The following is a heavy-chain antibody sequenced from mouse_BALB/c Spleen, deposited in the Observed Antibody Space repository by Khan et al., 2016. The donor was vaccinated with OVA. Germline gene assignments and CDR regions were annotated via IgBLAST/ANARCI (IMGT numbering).Heavy chain of an antibody. CDR2: IRYDGDS. J-gene: IGHJ3*01. CDR1: GYSIISGYF. D-gene: IGHD3-1*01. Sequence: EVELVESGPGLVKPSQSLSLTCSVTGYSIISGYFWNWIRQFPGNKLEWMGYIRYDGDSNYNPSLKNRISITRDTSKNLLFRKWKSVTPEDTATYYCARGGSSGPAWFAYWGQGTLVTVSA. V-gene: IGHV3-6*02. CDR3: ARGGSSGPAWFAY.